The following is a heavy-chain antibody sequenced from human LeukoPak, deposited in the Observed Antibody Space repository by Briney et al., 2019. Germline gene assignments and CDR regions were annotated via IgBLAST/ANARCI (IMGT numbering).Heavy chain of an antibody. J-gene: IGHJ4*02. CDR3: ARESTVAGTGIDY. D-gene: IGHD6-19*01. CDR1: GGSISSYY. CDR2: IYYSGST. V-gene: IGHV4-59*01. Sequence: SETLSLTCTVSGGSISSYYWSWIRQPPGKGLEWIGYIYYSGSTNYNPSLKSRVTISVDTSKNQFSLKLSSVTAADTAVYYCARESTVAGTGIDYWGQGTPVTVSS.